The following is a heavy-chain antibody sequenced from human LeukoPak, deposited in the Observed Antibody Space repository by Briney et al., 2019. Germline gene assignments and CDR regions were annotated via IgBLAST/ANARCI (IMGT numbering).Heavy chain of an antibody. Sequence: GGSLRVSCAASGFTFSSYAMHWVRQAPGKGLEGVAVISYDGSNKYYADSVKGRFTISRDNSKNTLYLQMNSLRAEDTAVYYCARGGWLRPFDYWGQGTLVTVSS. V-gene: IGHV3-30-3*01. CDR3: ARGGWLRPFDY. D-gene: IGHD5-12*01. J-gene: IGHJ4*02. CDR2: ISYDGSNK. CDR1: GFTFSSYA.